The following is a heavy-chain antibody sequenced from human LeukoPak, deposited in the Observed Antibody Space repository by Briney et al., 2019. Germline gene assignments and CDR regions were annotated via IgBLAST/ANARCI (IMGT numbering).Heavy chain of an antibody. D-gene: IGHD3-3*01. Sequence: GGSLRLSCAASGFTFSYYGMHWVRQAPGKGLEWVAVISYDGSNKHYADSVKGRFTISRDNSKNTLYLQMNSLRAEDTAVYYCAAHAEWLHTGDDAFDIWSQGTLVTVSS. J-gene: IGHJ3*02. CDR2: ISYDGSNK. V-gene: IGHV3-30*03. CDR1: GFTFSYYG. CDR3: AAHAEWLHTGDDAFDI.